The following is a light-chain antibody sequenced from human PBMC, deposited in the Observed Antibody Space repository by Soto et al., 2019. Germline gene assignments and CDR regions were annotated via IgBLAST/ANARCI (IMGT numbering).Light chain of an antibody. CDR2: LGS. CDR3: MQALQTPIT. V-gene: IGKV2-28*01. Sequence: DIVMTQSPLSLPVTPGEPASISCRSSQSLLHSNGNIYLDWYLQKAGQSPQLLIYLGSNRASGVPDRFSGSGSGAVFTLKISRVEADDVGVYYCMQALQTPITFGQGTRLEIK. J-gene: IGKJ5*01. CDR1: QSLLHSNGNIY.